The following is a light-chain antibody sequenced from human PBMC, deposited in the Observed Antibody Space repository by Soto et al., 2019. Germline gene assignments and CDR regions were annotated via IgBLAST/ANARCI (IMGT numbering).Light chain of an antibody. J-gene: IGLJ1*01. CDR3: SSYTTTNTLYV. CDR1: NSDVGAYNY. Sequence: QSALTQPASVSGSPGQSITIPCTGTNSDVGAYNYVSWYQHRPGKAPKLMIYEVFIRPSGVSSRFSGSKSGSTASLTISGLLAEDEADYYCSSYTTTNTLYVFGTGTKVTVL. CDR2: EVF. V-gene: IGLV2-14*01.